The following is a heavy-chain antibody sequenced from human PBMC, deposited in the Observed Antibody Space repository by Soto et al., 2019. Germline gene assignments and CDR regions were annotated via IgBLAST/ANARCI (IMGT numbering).Heavy chain of an antibody. J-gene: IGHJ4*02. Sequence: ESGGGVVQPGRSLRLSCAASGFTFSSYGMHWVRQAPGKGLEWVAVISYDGSNKYYADSVKGRFTISRDNSKNTLYLQMNSLRAEDTAVYYCAKDTLWFGELSGSRPFDYWGQGTLVTVSS. V-gene: IGHV3-30*18. CDR1: GFTFSSYG. D-gene: IGHD3-10*01. CDR3: AKDTLWFGELSGSRPFDY. CDR2: ISYDGSNK.